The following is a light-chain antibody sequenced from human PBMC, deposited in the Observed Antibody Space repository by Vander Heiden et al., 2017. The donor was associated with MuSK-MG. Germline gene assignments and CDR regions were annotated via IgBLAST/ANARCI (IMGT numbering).Light chain of an antibody. Sequence: DNQMTQTPSSLSASLGDRVTITCRASQGISNYLNWYQQKPVKAPKLLIYAASSLQSGVPSRFSGTGSGTYFTLTISSLQPEDFATYYCQHRASTPFTFGPGTQLEIK. CDR3: QHRASTPFT. CDR1: QGISNY. CDR2: AAS. J-gene: IGKJ2*01. V-gene: IGKV1-39*01.